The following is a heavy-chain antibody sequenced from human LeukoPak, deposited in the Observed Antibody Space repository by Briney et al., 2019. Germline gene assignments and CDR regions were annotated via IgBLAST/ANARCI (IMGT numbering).Heavy chain of an antibody. Sequence: PGGSLRLSSAASGFTFSSYGMSWVRQAPGKGLEWVSAISGSGDSTSYADSVKGRFTISRDNSKNTLYLQMNSLRAEDTAVYFCVKLQTYWVYYMDVWGKGTTVTISS. CDR3: VKLQTYWVYYMDV. CDR1: GFTFSSYG. J-gene: IGHJ6*03. D-gene: IGHD2-8*02. CDR2: ISGSGDST. V-gene: IGHV3-23*01.